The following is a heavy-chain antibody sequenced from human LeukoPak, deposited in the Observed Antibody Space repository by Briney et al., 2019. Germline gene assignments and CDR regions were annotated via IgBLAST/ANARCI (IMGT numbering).Heavy chain of an antibody. Sequence: PSETLSLTCAVYGGSFSGYYWSWIRQPPGKGLEWIGEINHSGSTDYNPSLKSRVTISVDTSKNQFSLKLSSVTAADTAVYYCARHSQWGFISWTFDIWGRGTMVAVSP. CDR1: GGSFSGYY. D-gene: IGHD3-16*01. J-gene: IGHJ3*02. V-gene: IGHV4-34*01. CDR2: INHSGST. CDR3: ARHSQWGFISWTFDI.